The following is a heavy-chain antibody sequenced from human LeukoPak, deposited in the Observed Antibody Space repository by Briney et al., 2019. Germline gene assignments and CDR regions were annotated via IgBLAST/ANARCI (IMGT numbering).Heavy chain of an antibody. CDR3: AKAFYYASGDYDS. CDR1: GFTFDDFG. V-gene: IGHV3-9*01. J-gene: IGHJ4*02. D-gene: IGHD3-10*01. CDR2: ISWNSGSI. Sequence: PGGSLRLSCVASGFTFDDFGMHWVRQAPGKGLEWVSSISWNSGSIGYADSVKGRFTISRDNAKNSLYLQMNSLRVEDTALYYCAKAFYYASGDYDSWGQGTLVTVSS.